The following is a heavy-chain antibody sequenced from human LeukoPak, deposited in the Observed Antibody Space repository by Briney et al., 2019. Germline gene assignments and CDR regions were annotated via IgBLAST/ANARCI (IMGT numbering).Heavy chain of an antibody. J-gene: IGHJ5*02. V-gene: IGHV1-8*01. CDR1: GYTFTSYD. D-gene: IGHD3-10*01. CDR2: MNPNSGNT. CDR3: ARGPITMVRGVKGKRNWFDP. Sequence: ASVKVSCKASGYTFTSYDINWVRQATGQGLEWMGWMNPNSGNTGYAQKFQGRVTMTGNTSISTAYMELSSLRSEDTAVYYCARGPITMVRGVKGKRNWFDPWGQGTLVTVSS.